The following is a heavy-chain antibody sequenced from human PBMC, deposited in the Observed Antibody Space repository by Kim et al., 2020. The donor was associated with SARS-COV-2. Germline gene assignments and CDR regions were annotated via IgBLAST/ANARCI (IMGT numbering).Heavy chain of an antibody. D-gene: IGHD1-26*01. V-gene: IGHV3-74*01. Sequence: NYADSVKGRLTISRDNAKNTLYLQRNSLRVEDTAVYYCAGIRGSGTYSTYWGQGTLVTVSS. CDR3: AGIRGSGTYSTY. J-gene: IGHJ4*02.